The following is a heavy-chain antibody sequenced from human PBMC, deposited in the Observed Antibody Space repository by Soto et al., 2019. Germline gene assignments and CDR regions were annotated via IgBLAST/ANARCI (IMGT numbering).Heavy chain of an antibody. Sequence: GGSLRLSCAASGFTFSSYAMHWVRQAPGKGLEWVAVISYDGSNKYYADSVKGRFTISRDNSKNTLYLQMNSLRAEDTAVYYCARDGGYSYGYPEINWFDPWGQGTLVTVSS. CDR1: GFTFSSYA. CDR3: ARDGGYSYGYPEINWFDP. CDR2: ISYDGSNK. V-gene: IGHV3-30-3*01. J-gene: IGHJ5*02. D-gene: IGHD5-18*01.